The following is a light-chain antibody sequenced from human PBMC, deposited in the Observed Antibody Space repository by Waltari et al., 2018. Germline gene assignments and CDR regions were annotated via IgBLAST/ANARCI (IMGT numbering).Light chain of an antibody. J-gene: IGLJ7*01. Sequence: QPVLTQPPSVSGAPGQRVTLSCPGSSSNIGAGSDVHWYQRLPGAAPKLLIYSDTNRPSGVPDRFSGSKSATSASLAITGLQAEDEADYYCQSYDNILSGPVFGGGTQLTVL. CDR1: SSNIGAGSD. CDR2: SDT. CDR3: QSYDNILSGPV. V-gene: IGLV1-40*01.